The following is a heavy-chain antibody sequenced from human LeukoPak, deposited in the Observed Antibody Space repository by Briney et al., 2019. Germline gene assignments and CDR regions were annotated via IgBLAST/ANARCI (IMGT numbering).Heavy chain of an antibody. Sequence: GASVKVSCKASGYTFTGYYMQWVRQAPGQGLEWMAWINPNSGATTYAQKFQGRVSMTRDTSISTAYMELSSLRSDDTAVYYCARVKMVRGVITHNWFDPWGQGTLVTVSP. CDR2: INPNSGAT. V-gene: IGHV1-2*02. CDR3: ARVKMVRGVITHNWFDP. J-gene: IGHJ5*02. CDR1: GYTFTGYY. D-gene: IGHD3-10*01.